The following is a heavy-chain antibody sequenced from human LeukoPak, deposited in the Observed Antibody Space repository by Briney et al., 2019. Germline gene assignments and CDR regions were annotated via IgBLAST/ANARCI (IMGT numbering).Heavy chain of an antibody. CDR3: ARESSYYDILTGYYPPGAFDI. D-gene: IGHD3-9*01. Sequence: PSETLSLTCTVSGGSISSYYWGWLRQPPGKGLQWVGYIDYSGSTNYNPSLKSRVTISVDTSKNQFSLKLSSVTAADTAVYYCARESSYYDILTGYYPPGAFDIWGQGTMVTVSS. J-gene: IGHJ3*02. CDR2: IDYSGST. V-gene: IGHV4-59*01. CDR1: GGSISSYY.